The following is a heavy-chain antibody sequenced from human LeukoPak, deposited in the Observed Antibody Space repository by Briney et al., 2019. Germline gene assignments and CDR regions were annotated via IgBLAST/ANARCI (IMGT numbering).Heavy chain of an antibody. CDR3: ARGRDFWSGYYDFDY. CDR2: INPNSGGT. Sequence: ASVKVSCKASGYTFTGYYMHWVRQAPGQGLEWMGWINPNSGGTNYAQKFQGRVTMTRDTSISTAYMELSRLRSDDTAVYYCARGRDFWSGYYDFDYWGQGTLVTVSS. CDR1: GYTFTGYY. D-gene: IGHD3-3*01. J-gene: IGHJ4*02. V-gene: IGHV1-2*02.